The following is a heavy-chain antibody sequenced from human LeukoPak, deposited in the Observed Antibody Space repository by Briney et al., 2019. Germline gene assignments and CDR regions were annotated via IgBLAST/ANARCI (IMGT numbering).Heavy chain of an antibody. Sequence: SETLSLTCTVSGVSISNYYWSWIRQPPGKGLEWIGEINHSGSTNYNPSLKSRVTISVDTSKNQFSLKLSSVTAADTAVYYCARSSNYYGSGSYSYWGQGTLVTVSS. CDR2: INHSGST. J-gene: IGHJ4*02. D-gene: IGHD3-10*01. CDR3: ARSSNYYGSGSYSY. V-gene: IGHV4-34*01. CDR1: GVSISNYY.